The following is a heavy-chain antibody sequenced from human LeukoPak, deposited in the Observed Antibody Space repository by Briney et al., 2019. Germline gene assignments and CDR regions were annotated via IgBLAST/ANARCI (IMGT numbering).Heavy chain of an antibody. V-gene: IGHV4-34*01. CDR3: ARGTGYYPH. D-gene: IGHD3-9*01. CDR2: INHSGGT. J-gene: IGHJ4*02. Sequence: SETLSLTCAVYGGSFNGYYWSWIRQPPGKGLEWIGEINHSGGTNYNPSLKSRVTISVDTSKNQFSLKLSSVTAADTAVYYCARGTGYYPHWGQGTLVTVSS. CDR1: GGSFNGYY.